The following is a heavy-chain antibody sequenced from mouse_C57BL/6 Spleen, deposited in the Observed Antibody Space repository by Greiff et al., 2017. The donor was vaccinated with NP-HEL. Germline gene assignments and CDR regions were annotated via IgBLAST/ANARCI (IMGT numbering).Heavy chain of an antibody. V-gene: IGHV1-26*01. Sequence: EVQLQQSGPELVKPGASVKISCKASGYTFTDYYMNWVKQSHGKSLEWIGDINPNNGGTSYNQKFKGKATLTVDKSSSTAYMELRSLTSEDSAVYYCARHDGSSYGWFAYWGQGTLVTVSA. CDR3: ARHDGSSYGWFAY. J-gene: IGHJ3*01. CDR2: INPNNGGT. CDR1: GYTFTDYY. D-gene: IGHD1-1*01.